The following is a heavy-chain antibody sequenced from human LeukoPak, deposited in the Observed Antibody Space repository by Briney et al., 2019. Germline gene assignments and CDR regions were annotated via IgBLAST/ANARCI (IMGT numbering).Heavy chain of an antibody. CDR1: GFTFSNYN. CDR3: ARVWDGYSGEDY. J-gene: IGHJ4*02. Sequence: GGSLRLSCAASGFTFSNYNMIWVRQAPGKGLECVSYTTSSSSTIYYADSVKGRFTISRDNAKESLYLQMNSLRAEDTAVYYCARVWDGYSGEDYWGQGTLVTVSS. CDR2: TTSSSSTI. V-gene: IGHV3-48*01. D-gene: IGHD5-18*01.